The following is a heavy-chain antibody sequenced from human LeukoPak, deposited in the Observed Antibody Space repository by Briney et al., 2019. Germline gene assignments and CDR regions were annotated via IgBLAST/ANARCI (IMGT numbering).Heavy chain of an antibody. J-gene: IGHJ4*02. D-gene: IGHD6-19*01. Sequence: GGSLRLFCAASGFTFSSYWMHWVRQAPGKGLVWVSRINSDGSSTSYADSVKGRFTISRDNAKNTLYLQMNSLRAEDTAVYYCARDRYSSGWYLDYWGQGTLVTVSS. V-gene: IGHV3-74*01. CDR1: GFTFSSYW. CDR3: ARDRYSSGWYLDY. CDR2: INSDGSST.